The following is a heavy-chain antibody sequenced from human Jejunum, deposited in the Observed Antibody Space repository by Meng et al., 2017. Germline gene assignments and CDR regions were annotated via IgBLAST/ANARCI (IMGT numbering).Heavy chain of an antibody. D-gene: IGHD3-10*01. CDR1: GFIFGDYA. CDR3: AGERGTITRVRGDVDY. CDR2: IRAKGFGGTT. Sequence: SLRLSCTASGFIFGDYAMAWFRQAPGKGLEWVGFIRAKGFGGTTEYAASAKGRFFISKDDSKSTTYLQMNSLKIEDTALYYCAGERGTITRVRGDVDYWGQGTLVTVSS. V-gene: IGHV3-49*03. J-gene: IGHJ4*02.